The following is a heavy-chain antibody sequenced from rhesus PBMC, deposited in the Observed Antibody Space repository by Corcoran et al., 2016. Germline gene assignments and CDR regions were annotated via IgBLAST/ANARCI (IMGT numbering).Heavy chain of an antibody. V-gene: IGHV4S10*01. CDR1: GGSISDSYR. D-gene: IGHD6-31*01. Sequence: QVQLQESGPGVVKPSETLSLTCAVSGGSISDSYRWSWIRQPPGKGLEWIGYIYGMNTSTNDHPALKSRVTISKDTSKNQFSLKLSSVTAADTAVYYCAREGVRIAAAGTGDLDYWGQGVLVTVSS. CDR2: IYGMNTST. CDR3: AREGVRIAAAGTGDLDY. J-gene: IGHJ4*01.